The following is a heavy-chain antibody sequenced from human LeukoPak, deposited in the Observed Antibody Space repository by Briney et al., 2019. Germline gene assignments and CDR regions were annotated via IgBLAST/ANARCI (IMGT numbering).Heavy chain of an antibody. D-gene: IGHD2-2*01. CDR2: IYYSGST. CDR3: ATCYGTYFDY. CDR1: GGSISSSSYY. V-gene: IGHV4-39*01. J-gene: IGHJ4*02. Sequence: PSETLSLTCTVSGGSISSSSYYWGWIRQPPGKGLDWIGSIYYSGSTYYNPSLKSRVTISVDTSKNQFSLKLSSVTAADTAVYSSATCYGTYFDYWGQGTLVTVSS.